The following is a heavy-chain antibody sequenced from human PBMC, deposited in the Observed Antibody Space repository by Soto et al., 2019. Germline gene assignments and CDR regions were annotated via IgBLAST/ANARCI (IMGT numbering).Heavy chain of an antibody. V-gene: IGHV4-59*08. D-gene: IGHD1-26*01. CDR1: GGSISSYY. Sequence: PSETLSLTCTVSGGSISSYYWSWIRQPPGKGLEWIGYIYYSGSTNYNPSLKSRVTISVDTSKNQFSLKLSSVTAADSAVYYCARRYSAIVGATVSQIQLKGEYYGMYVWGQGTTVTVSS. CDR3: ARRYSAIVGATVSQIQLKGEYYGMYV. CDR2: IYYSGST. J-gene: IGHJ6*02.